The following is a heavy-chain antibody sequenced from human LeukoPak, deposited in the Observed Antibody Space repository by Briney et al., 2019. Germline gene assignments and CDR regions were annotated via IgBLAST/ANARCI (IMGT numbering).Heavy chain of an antibody. J-gene: IGHJ4*02. CDR1: GFTFSSYS. CDR2: ISSSSSYI. CDR3: ARAAPTRTLIGSGADY. V-gene: IGHV3-21*01. D-gene: IGHD3-22*01. Sequence: GGSLRLSCAASGFTFSSYSMNWVRQAPGKGLEWVSSISSSSSYIYYADSVKGRFTISRDNAKSSLYLQMNSLRAEDTAVYYCARAAPTRTLIGSGADYWGQGTLVTVSS.